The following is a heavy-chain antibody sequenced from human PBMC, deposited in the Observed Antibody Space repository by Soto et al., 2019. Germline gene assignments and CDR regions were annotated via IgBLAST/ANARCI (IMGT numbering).Heavy chain of an antibody. J-gene: IGHJ3*02. Sequence: GGSLRLSCAASGFTFSSYSMNWVRQAPGKGLEWVSFIISSSSTIYYADSVKGRFTISRDNAKNSLYLQMNSLRDEDTAVYYCARVSNWGYAFDIWGQGTMVTVSS. D-gene: IGHD7-27*01. CDR3: ARVSNWGYAFDI. CDR2: IISSSSTI. V-gene: IGHV3-48*02. CDR1: GFTFSSYS.